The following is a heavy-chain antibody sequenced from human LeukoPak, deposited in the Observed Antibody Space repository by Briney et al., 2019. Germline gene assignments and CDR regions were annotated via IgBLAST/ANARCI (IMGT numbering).Heavy chain of an antibody. V-gene: IGHV4-59*08. J-gene: IGHJ4*02. CDR3: ARLKLGGSYFFDY. CDR1: GGSISSYY. D-gene: IGHD1-26*01. Sequence: SETLSLTCTVSGGSISSYYWIWIRLPPGKGLEWIGYIYYTGSTNYNPSLKSRVTISVDTSKNQFSLKLSSVTAADTAVYYCARLKLGGSYFFDYWGQGTLVTVSS. CDR2: IYYTGST.